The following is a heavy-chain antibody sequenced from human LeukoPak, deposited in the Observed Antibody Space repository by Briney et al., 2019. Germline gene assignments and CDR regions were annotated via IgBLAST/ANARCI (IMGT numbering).Heavy chain of an antibody. CDR3: ARDLAWAAAGNAPFDY. CDR1: GYTFTSYG. J-gene: IGHJ4*02. V-gene: IGHV1-18*04. D-gene: IGHD6-13*01. Sequence: ASVKVSWKASGYTFTSYGISWVRQAPGQGLEWMGWISAYNGNTNYAQKLQGRVTMTTDTSTSTAYMELRSLRSDDTAVYYCARDLAWAAAGNAPFDYWGQGTLVTVSS. CDR2: ISAYNGNT.